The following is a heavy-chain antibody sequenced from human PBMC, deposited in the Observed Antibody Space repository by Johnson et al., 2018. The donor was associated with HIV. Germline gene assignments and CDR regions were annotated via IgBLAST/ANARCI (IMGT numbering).Heavy chain of an antibody. J-gene: IGHJ3*02. CDR1: GFTFSSYA. CDR3: AKGADYADYEGAFDI. V-gene: IGHV3-30*14. CDR2: ISDDGSNE. Sequence: QLVESGGGVVQPGRSLRLSCAASGFTFSSYAMHWVRQAPGKGLEWVAVISDDGSNEYYADSVKGRFTISRDNSKNTLYLQMNSLRVEDTAVYYCAKGADYADYEGAFDIWGQGTMVTVSS. D-gene: IGHD4-17*01.